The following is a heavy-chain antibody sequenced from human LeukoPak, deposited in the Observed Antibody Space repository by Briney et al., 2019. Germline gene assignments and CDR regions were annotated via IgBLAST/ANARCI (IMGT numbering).Heavy chain of an antibody. CDR1: GFTFSSYS. CDR3: VRGSNIAQRLDAFDI. J-gene: IGHJ3*02. V-gene: IGHV3-21*01. D-gene: IGHD5-12*01. Sequence: GGSLRLSCAASGFTFSSYSMDWVRQAPGKGLEWVSSISTTSFPIYFADSLKGRFTISRDNAKNSLYLQMNDLRAEDTAVYYCVRGSNIAQRLDAFDIWGQGTMVTVFS. CDR2: ISTTSFPI.